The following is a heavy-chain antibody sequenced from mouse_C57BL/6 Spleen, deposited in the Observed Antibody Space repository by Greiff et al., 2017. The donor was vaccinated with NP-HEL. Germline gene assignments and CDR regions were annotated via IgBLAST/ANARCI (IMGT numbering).Heavy chain of an antibody. CDR3: ARHAVTGPLFDY. Sequence: EVMLVESGGDLVKPGGSLKLSCAASGFTFSSYGMSWVRRTPDKRLEWVATISSGGSYTYYPDSVKGRFTISRDNAKNTLYLQMSSLKSEDTAMYYCARHAVTGPLFDYWGQGTTLTVSS. D-gene: IGHD2-1*01. J-gene: IGHJ2*01. V-gene: IGHV5-6*02. CDR2: ISSGGSYT. CDR1: GFTFSSYG.